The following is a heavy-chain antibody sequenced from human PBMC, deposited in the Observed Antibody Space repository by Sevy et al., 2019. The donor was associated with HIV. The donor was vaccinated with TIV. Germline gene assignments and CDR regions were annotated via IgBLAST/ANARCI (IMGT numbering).Heavy chain of an antibody. Sequence: ASVKVSCKASGYTFTGYYMHWVRQAPGQGLEWMGWINPNSGGTNYAQKFQGRVTMTRDTSISTAYMELSRLRSDDTAVYYCARDIIAAAGTLGYYYYYMDVWGKGTTVTVSS. V-gene: IGHV1-2*02. CDR1: GYTFTGYY. D-gene: IGHD6-13*01. J-gene: IGHJ6*03. CDR3: ARDIIAAAGTLGYYYYYMDV. CDR2: INPNSGGT.